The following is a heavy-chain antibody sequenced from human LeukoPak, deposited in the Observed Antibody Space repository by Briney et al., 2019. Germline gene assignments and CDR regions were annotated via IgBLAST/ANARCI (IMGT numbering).Heavy chain of an antibody. CDR1: GYKFTRCW. Sequence: GESLKISCKDSGYKFTRCWIGWVRQMPGKGLEWMGIIYPGDSDTRYSPSFQGQVTISADKSISTAYLQWSSLKASDTAMYYCARQRSTAYYDSSGLPYDAFDIWGQGTMVTVSS. V-gene: IGHV5-51*01. CDR3: ARQRSTAYYDSSGLPYDAFDI. J-gene: IGHJ3*02. CDR2: IYPGDSDT. D-gene: IGHD3-22*01.